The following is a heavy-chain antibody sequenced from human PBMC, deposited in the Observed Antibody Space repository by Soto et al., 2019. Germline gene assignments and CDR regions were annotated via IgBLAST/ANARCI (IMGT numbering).Heavy chain of an antibody. CDR3: AAAPRYYYGSGEGVGGYYYYYGMDV. J-gene: IGHJ6*02. Sequence: GASVKVSCTASGYTFTSYYMHWVRQARGQRLEWIGWIVVGSGNTNYAQKFQERVTITRDMSTSTAYMELSSLRSEDTAVYYCAAAPRYYYGSGEGVGGYYYYYGMDVWGQGTTVTVSS. D-gene: IGHD3-10*01. CDR1: GYTFTSYY. CDR2: IVVGSGNT. V-gene: IGHV1-58*02.